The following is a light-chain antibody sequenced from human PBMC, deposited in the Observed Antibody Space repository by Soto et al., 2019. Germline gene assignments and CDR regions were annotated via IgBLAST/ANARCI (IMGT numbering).Light chain of an antibody. J-gene: IGKJ1*01. V-gene: IGKV1-39*01. Sequence: DIQMTQSPSSLSASVGDRVIITCRASQTISAYLNWYQHRPGEAPKLLIDVPSRLQSGVPSRFSGSGSGTDFSLTISTLQPEDFATYYCQQTFNSPVTFGQGTKVEFK. CDR1: QTISAY. CDR2: VPS. CDR3: QQTFNSPVT.